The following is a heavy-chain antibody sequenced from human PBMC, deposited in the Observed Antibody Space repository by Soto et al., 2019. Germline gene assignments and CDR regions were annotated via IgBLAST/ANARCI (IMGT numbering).Heavy chain of an antibody. CDR1: GCTFASCA. CDR3: ARGWKDSSSWYVPAWFDP. Sequence: QVQLVQSGAEEKKPGASVRVSCKASGCTFASCAMHWVRQAPGQRLVWMGWINAGNGNTQYSQKFQGRVTITRDTSASTAYIELSSLRSEDTAVYYCARGWKDSSSWYVPAWFDPWGQGPLVTVYS. J-gene: IGHJ5*02. D-gene: IGHD6-13*01. CDR2: INAGNGNT. V-gene: IGHV1-3*05.